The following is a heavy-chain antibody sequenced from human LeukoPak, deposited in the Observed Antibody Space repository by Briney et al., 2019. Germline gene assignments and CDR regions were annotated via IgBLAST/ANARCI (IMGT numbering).Heavy chain of an antibody. CDR1: GGSFSGYY. J-gene: IGHJ2*01. Sequence: PSETLSLTCAVYGGSFSGYYWSWIRQPPGKGLEWIGEINHSGSTNYNPSLKSRVTISVDTSKNQFSLKLSSVTAADTAVYYCARLRHSGGWQDWYFDPWGRGTLVTVSS. V-gene: IGHV4-34*01. CDR3: ARLRHSGGWQDWYFDP. D-gene: IGHD6-19*01. CDR2: INHSGST.